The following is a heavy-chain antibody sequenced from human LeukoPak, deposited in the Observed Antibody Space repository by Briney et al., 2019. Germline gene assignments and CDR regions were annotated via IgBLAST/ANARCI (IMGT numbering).Heavy chain of an antibody. CDR3: AKSIAVAGIVEDY. Sequence: GGSLRLSCAASGFTFDDYAMHWVRQAPGKGLEWVSGISWNSGSIGYADSVKGRFTISRDNAKNSLYLQMNSLRAEDTALYYCAKSIAVAGIVEDYWGQGTLVTVSP. CDR2: ISWNSGSI. D-gene: IGHD6-19*01. CDR1: GFTFDDYA. V-gene: IGHV3-9*01. J-gene: IGHJ4*02.